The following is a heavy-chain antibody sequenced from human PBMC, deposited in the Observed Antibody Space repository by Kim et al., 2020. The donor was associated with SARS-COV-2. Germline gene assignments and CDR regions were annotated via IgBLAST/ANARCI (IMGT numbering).Heavy chain of an antibody. Sequence: SETLSLTCAVSGGSISSSNWWSWVRQPPGKGLEWIGEIYHSGSTNYNPSLKSRVTISVDKSKNQFSLKLSSVTAADTAVYYCARSTDMVAATRYYGMDVWGQGTTVTVSS. V-gene: IGHV4-4*02. J-gene: IGHJ6*02. CDR1: GGSISSSNW. CDR2: IYHSGST. D-gene: IGHD2-15*01. CDR3: ARSTDMVAATRYYGMDV.